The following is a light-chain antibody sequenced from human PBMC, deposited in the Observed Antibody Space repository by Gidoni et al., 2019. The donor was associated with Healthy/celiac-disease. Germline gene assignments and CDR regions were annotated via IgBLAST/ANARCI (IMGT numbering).Light chain of an antibody. CDR2: GAS. CDR1: QSVSSN. J-gene: IGKJ3*01. V-gene: IGKV3-15*01. CDR3: QQYNNWPREFT. Sequence: EIVMTQSPATLSVSPGERATLSCRASQSVSSNLAWYQQKPGQAPRLLIYGASTRATGIPARFSGSGSGIEFTLTISSLQSEDFAVYYCQQYNNWPREFTFGPGTKVDIK.